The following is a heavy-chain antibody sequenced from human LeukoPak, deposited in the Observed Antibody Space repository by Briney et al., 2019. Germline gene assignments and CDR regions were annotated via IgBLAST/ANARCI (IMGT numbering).Heavy chain of an antibody. J-gene: IGHJ4*02. CDR2: INAGNGNT. Sequence: TXYAMHWVRQAPGQRLXWMGWINAGNGNTKYSQKFQGRVTITRDTSASTAYMELSSLRSEDTAVYYCARDYYGSGSPGSFDYWGQGTLVTVSS. CDR3: ARDYYGSGSPGSFDY. V-gene: IGHV1-3*01. D-gene: IGHD3-10*01. CDR1: TXYA.